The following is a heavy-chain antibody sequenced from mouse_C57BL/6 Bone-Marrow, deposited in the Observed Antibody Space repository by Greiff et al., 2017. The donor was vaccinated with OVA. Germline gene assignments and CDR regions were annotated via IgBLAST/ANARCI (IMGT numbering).Heavy chain of an antibody. Sequence: EVHLVESEGGLVQPGSSMKLSCTASGFTFSDYYMAWVRQVPEKGLEWVANINYDGSSTYYLDSLKSRFIISRDNAKNILYLQMSSLMSVDTATYYCARAFYYYGSSPYYYAMDYWGQGTSVTVSS. CDR1: GFTFSDYY. V-gene: IGHV5-16*01. CDR3: ARAFYYYGSSPYYYAMDY. D-gene: IGHD1-1*01. CDR2: INYDGSST. J-gene: IGHJ4*01.